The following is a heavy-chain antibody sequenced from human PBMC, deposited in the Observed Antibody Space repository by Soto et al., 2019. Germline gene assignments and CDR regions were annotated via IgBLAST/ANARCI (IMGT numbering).Heavy chain of an antibody. V-gene: IGHV3-23*01. CDR3: AREWATVTTAY. CDR1: GFKFSSYQ. Sequence: EVQLLESGGGLVQPGGSLRLSCAASGFKFSSYQMSWVRQAPGKGLEWVSGISGSGGNTYYADSVKGRFTISRDNSKDTLYLQMNSLSAEDTAVYYCAREWATVTTAYWGQGTLLIVSS. J-gene: IGHJ4*02. CDR2: ISGSGGNT. D-gene: IGHD4-17*01.